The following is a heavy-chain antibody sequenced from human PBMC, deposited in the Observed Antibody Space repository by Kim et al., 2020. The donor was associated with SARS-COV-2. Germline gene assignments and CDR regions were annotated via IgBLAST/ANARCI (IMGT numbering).Heavy chain of an antibody. CDR2: INRYSGGA. D-gene: IGHD3-22*01. Sequence: ASVKVSCKASRYTSNSKFLNWVRRAPGQGLEWMGWINRYSGGANSAQKFQGRVTLTWDTSISTAYLELTGLTSDDTAVYYCATDAGSHYYDSSGYVWLDPWGQGTLVTVSS. V-gene: IGHV1-2*02. J-gene: IGHJ5*02. CDR1: RYTSNSKF. CDR3: ATDAGSHYYDSSGYVWLDP.